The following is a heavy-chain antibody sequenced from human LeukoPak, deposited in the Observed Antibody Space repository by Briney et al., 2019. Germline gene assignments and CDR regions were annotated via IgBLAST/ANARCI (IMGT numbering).Heavy chain of an antibody. V-gene: IGHV1-24*01. Sequence: ASVKVSCKVSGYTLTELSMHWVRQAPGKGLEWMGGLDPEDGETIYAQKFQGRVTMTEDTSTDTAHMELSSLRSEDTAVYYCATASPRSGSYVPFDYWGQGTLVTVSS. J-gene: IGHJ4*02. CDR1: GYTLTELS. D-gene: IGHD3-10*01. CDR2: LDPEDGET. CDR3: ATASPRSGSYVPFDY.